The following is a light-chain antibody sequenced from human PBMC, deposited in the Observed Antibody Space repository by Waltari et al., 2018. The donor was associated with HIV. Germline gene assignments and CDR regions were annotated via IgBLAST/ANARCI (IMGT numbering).Light chain of an antibody. V-gene: IGLV3-21*02. CDR3: QVWDSSSDHVV. CDR2: DDS. J-gene: IGLJ2*01. Sequence: SYVLTQPPSVSVAPGQTARITCGGNKIGSKSVHWYQQKTGQAPVLVVYDDSDRPSGITERFSGSISGNTATLTISRVEAGDEADYYCQVWDSSSDHVVFGGGTKLTVL. CDR1: KIGSKS.